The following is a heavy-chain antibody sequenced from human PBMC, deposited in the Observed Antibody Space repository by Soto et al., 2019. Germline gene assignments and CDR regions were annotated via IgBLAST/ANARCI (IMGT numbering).Heavy chain of an antibody. CDR3: ARDWGPLWFGELLLRGSGYYYGMDV. D-gene: IGHD3-10*01. Sequence: GGSLRLSCAASGFTFSSYSMNWVRQAPGKGLEWVSSISSSSSYIYYADSVKGRFTISRDNAKNSLYLQMNSLRAEDTAVYYCARDWGPLWFGELLLRGSGYYYGMDVWGQGTTVTVSS. CDR1: GFTFSSYS. V-gene: IGHV3-21*01. J-gene: IGHJ6*02. CDR2: ISSSSSYI.